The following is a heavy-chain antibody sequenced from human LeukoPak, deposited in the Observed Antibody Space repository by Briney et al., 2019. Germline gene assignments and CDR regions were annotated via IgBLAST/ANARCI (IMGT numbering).Heavy chain of an antibody. CDR1: GFRLGDYA. CDR3: TRDISGGYFNWFDP. CDR2: ITLNSEDI. V-gene: IGHV3-9*01. J-gene: IGHJ5*02. Sequence: GRSLRLSCAASGFRLGDYAMHWVRQAPGKGLEWVSGITLNSEDISYAEFVKGRFTISRYKSKNSLHLQMNSLTSDDTALYYCTRDISGGYFNWFDPWGQGTLVFVSS. D-gene: IGHD2-15*01.